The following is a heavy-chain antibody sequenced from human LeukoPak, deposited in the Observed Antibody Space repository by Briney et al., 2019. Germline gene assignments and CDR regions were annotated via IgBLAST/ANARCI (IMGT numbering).Heavy chain of an antibody. CDR2: ISGSGGST. Sequence: GGSLRLSCAASGFTFSSYAMSWVRQAPGKGLEWVSAISGSGGSTYYADSVKGRFTISRDNSKNTLHLQMNSLRAEDTAVYYCVSIWFGEYTCNPWGQGTLVTVSS. J-gene: IGHJ5*02. D-gene: IGHD3-10*01. CDR3: VSIWFGEYTCNP. V-gene: IGHV3-23*01. CDR1: GFTFSSYA.